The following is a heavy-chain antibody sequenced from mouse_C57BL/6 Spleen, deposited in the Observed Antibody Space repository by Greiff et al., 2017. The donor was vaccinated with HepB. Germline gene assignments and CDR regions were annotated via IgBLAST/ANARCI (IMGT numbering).Heavy chain of an antibody. V-gene: IGHV1-15*01. CDR1: GYTFTDYE. J-gene: IGHJ2*01. Sequence: QVHVKQSGAELVRPGASVTLSCKASGYTFTDYEMHWVKQTPVHGLEWIGAIDPETGGTAYNQKFKGKAILTADKSSSTAYMELRSLTSEDSAVYYCTRNRGSSPGYWGQGTTLTVSS. D-gene: IGHD1-1*01. CDR3: TRNRGSSPGY. CDR2: IDPETGGT.